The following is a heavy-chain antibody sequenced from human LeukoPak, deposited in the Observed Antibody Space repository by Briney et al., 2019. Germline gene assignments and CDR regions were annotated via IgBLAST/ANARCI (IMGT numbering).Heavy chain of an antibody. CDR2: IYYSRST. CDR3: ARNYYDSSGYYGYWFDP. V-gene: IGHV4-59*01. D-gene: IGHD3-22*01. J-gene: IGHJ5*02. Sequence: SETLSLTCTVSGGSISSYYWSWIRQPPGKGLEWIGYIYYSRSTNYNPSLKSRVTVSVDTSKNQFSLKLSSVTAADTAVYYCARNYYDSSGYYGYWFDPWGQGTLVTVSS. CDR1: GGSISSYY.